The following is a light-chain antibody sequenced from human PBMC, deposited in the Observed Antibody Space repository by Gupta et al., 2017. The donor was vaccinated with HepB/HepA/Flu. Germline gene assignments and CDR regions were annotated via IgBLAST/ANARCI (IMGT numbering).Light chain of an antibody. Sequence: EVVMTQSPATLSVSPGERATLSCRASQSISDNLAWYQQKPGQAPRLLIFSASTRATGVPARFSGSVSGTEFTLTISSLQSEDFAVYYCPQYKNWPLLTFGGGTKVEIK. J-gene: IGKJ4*01. CDR1: QSISDN. CDR3: PQYKNWPLLT. CDR2: SAS. V-gene: IGKV3-15*01.